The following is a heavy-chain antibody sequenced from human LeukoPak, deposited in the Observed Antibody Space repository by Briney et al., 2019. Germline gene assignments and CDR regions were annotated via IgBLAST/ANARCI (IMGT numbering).Heavy chain of an antibody. CDR3: ARYSGSYPHVAFEI. V-gene: IGHV4-59*01. D-gene: IGHD1-26*01. J-gene: IGHJ3*02. Sequence: SETLSLTCTVSGGSISSYYWSWIRQPPGKGLEWIGYIYYSGSTNYNPSLKSRVTISVDTSKNQFSLKLRSVTAADTAVYYCARYSGSYPHVAFEIWGQGTMVTVSS. CDR2: IYYSGST. CDR1: GGSISSYY.